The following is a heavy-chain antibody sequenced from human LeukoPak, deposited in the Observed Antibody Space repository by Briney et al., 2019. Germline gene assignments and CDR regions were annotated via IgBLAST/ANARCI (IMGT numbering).Heavy chain of an antibody. CDR1: GYTFTSYG. J-gene: IGHJ3*02. D-gene: IGHD3-22*01. CDR3: ARIDYDSSGYYVDAFDI. Sequence: ASVKVSCKASGYTFTSYGISWVRQATGQGLEWMGWMNPNSGNTGYAQKFQGRVTMTRNTSISTAYMELSSLRSEDTAVYYCARIDYDSSGYYVDAFDIWGQGTMVTVSS. V-gene: IGHV1-8*02. CDR2: MNPNSGNT.